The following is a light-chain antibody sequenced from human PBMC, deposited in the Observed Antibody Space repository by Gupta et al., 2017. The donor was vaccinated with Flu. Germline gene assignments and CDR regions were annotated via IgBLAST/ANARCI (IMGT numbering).Light chain of an antibody. Sequence: QSALTQPASVSGSPGQSITISCTGTISDVGGYNRVSWYQQHPGKAPTLIIYEVNSRPSGVSNRFSGSKSGNTASLTISGLQADDEADYYCSSDTLTRTSIIAVVFGGGTKLTVL. CDR3: SSDTLTRTSIIAVV. V-gene: IGLV2-14*01. CDR1: ISDVGGYNR. J-gene: IGLJ3*02. CDR2: EVN.